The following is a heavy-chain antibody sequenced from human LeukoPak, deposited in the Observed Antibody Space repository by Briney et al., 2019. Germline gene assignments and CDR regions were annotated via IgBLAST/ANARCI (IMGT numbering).Heavy chain of an antibody. CDR2: IQSDGSST. J-gene: IGHJ4*02. CDR1: GFTFSRYW. CDR3: ASALGGQGGH. D-gene: IGHD1-26*01. Sequence: PGGSLRLSCAASGFTFSRYWMHWVRQAPGKGLMWVSLIQSDGSSTRYADSVKGRFTISRDNAENTLFLQMNSLRADDTAVYYCASALGGQGGHWGQGSLVTVSS. V-gene: IGHV3-74*01.